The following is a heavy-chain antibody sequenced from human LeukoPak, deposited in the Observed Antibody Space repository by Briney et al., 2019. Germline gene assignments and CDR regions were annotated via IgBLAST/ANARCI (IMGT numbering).Heavy chain of an antibody. D-gene: IGHD5-24*01. Sequence: PGGSLRLSCAASGFTFSDYALHWVRQAPGKGLEWVAVILYDANTKYADSVKGRFTISRDNAKSTLFLQMSSLRAEDTAVYYCARDFKTEDGYNTYYFDYWGQGTLVTVSS. CDR3: ARDFKTEDGYNTYYFDY. J-gene: IGHJ4*02. V-gene: IGHV3-30-3*01. CDR1: GFTFSDYA. CDR2: ILYDANTK.